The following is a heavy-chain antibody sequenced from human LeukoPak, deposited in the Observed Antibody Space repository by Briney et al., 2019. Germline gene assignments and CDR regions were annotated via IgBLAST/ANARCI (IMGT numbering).Heavy chain of an antibody. J-gene: IGHJ3*02. CDR1: GGSISSSSYY. V-gene: IGHV4-39*07. CDR3: ARDKANDAFDI. Sequence: SETLSLTCTASGGSISSSSYYWGWIRQPPGKGLEWIDSIYYSGSTYYNPSLKSRVTISVDTSKNQFSLKLSSVTAADTAVYYCARDKANDAFDIWGQGTMVTVSS. CDR2: IYYSGST.